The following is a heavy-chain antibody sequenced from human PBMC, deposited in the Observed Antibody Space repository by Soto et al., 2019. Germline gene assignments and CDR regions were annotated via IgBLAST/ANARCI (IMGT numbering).Heavy chain of an antibody. CDR1: GGSISGYF. J-gene: IGHJ4*02. D-gene: IGHD4-17*01. CDR2: IYNSGTT. Sequence: SETLSLTCTVSGGSISGYFWTWIRQPPGKGLEWIGYIYNSGTTKYNPSLKSRVTMSADTSKNQLSLRLSSVTAADTAVYYCARENYGDYGLDSWGQGTLVTVSS. V-gene: IGHV4-4*08. CDR3: ARENYGDYGLDS.